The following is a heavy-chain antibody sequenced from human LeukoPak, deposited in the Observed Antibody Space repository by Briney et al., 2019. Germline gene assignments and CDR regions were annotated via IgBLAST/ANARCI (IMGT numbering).Heavy chain of an antibody. CDR3: ARHGDYVYYYYGMDV. CDR1: GGTFSSYA. J-gene: IGHJ6*02. V-gene: IGHV1-69*01. CDR2: IIPIFGTA. Sequence: SVKVSCKASGGTFSSYAISWVRQAPGQGLEWMGGIIPIFGTANYAQKFQGRVTITADESTSTAYMELSSLRSEDAAVYYCARHGDYVYYYYGMDVWGQGTTVTVSS. D-gene: IGHD4-17*01.